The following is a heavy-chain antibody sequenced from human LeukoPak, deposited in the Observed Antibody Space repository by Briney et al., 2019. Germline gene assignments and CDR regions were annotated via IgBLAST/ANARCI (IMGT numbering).Heavy chain of an antibody. V-gene: IGHV4-38-2*01. CDR3: ARGIGYSGYDFAFDF. CDR2: IYHSGST. Sequence: SETLCLTCAVSGYSISSGYYWCWIRQPPGKGLEWIGSIYHSGSTYYNPSLKSRVTISVDTSKNQFSLKLSSVTAADTAVYYCARGIGYSGYDFAFDFWAKGQWSPSLQ. D-gene: IGHD5-12*01. CDR1: GYSISSGYY. J-gene: IGHJ3*01.